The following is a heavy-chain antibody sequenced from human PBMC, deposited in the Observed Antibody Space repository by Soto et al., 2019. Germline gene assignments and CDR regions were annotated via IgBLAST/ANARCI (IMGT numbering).Heavy chain of an antibody. V-gene: IGHV1-3*01. CDR3: AREGIAVAGKNFDY. CDR2: INAGNGNT. J-gene: IGHJ4*02. D-gene: IGHD6-19*01. CDR1: GYTFTSYA. Sequence: QVQLVQSGAEVKKPGASVKVSCKASGYTFTSYAMHWLRQAPGQRLEWMGWINAGNGNTKYSQKFQGRVTITRDTSASTAYMELSSLRSEDTAVYYCAREGIAVAGKNFDYWGQGTLVTVSS.